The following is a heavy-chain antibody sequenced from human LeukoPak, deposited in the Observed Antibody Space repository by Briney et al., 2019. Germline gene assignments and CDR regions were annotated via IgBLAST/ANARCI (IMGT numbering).Heavy chain of an antibody. CDR3: ARDNHDSSGYFYDWFDP. CDR2: ISSSGNTI. CDR1: GFTISSYE. J-gene: IGHJ5*02. Sequence: PWGSLTLSCVASGFTISSYEMNWVRQPPGQGLEWVSYISSSGNTIYYADSVKGRFTISRDNAKNSLYLQMNSLRAEDTAIYYCARDNHDSSGYFYDWFDPWGQGTLVTVSS. V-gene: IGHV3-48*03. D-gene: IGHD3-22*01.